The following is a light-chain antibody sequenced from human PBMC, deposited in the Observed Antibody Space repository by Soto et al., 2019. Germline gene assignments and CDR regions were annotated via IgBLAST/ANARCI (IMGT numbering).Light chain of an antibody. Sequence: QSVLTQPASVSGSPGQSIAISCTGTSSDVGSSNLLSWYQQYPGKAPKLIIYEGNRRPSGISGRFSGSMSGNTASLTISGPQAEDDAEYYCCSFARAYSSFVFGHGIKVTVL. CDR2: EGN. J-gene: IGLJ1*01. V-gene: IGLV2-23*01. CDR1: SSDVGSSNL. CDR3: CSFARAYSSFV.